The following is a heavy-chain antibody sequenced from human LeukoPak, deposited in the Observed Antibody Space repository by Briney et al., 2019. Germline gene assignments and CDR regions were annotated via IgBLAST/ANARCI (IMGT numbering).Heavy chain of an antibody. J-gene: IGHJ3*02. CDR3: ARDYGDYKSDAFDI. CDR2: IYSGGST. Sequence: PGGSLRLSCAASGFTVSSNYMSWVRQAPGKGLEWVSVIYSGGSTYYADSVKGRFTISRDNSKNTLYLQMNSLRAEGTAVYYCARDYGDYKSDAFDIWGQGTMVSVSS. CDR1: GFTVSSNY. D-gene: IGHD4-17*01. V-gene: IGHV3-53*01.